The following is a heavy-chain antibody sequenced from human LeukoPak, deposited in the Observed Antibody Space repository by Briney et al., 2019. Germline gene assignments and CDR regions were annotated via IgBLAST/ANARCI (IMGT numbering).Heavy chain of an antibody. D-gene: IGHD2-2*02. J-gene: IGHJ6*02. Sequence: PSETLSLTCAVYGGSFSGYYWSWIRQPPGKGLEWIGEINHSGSTNYNPSLKSRVTISVDTSKNQFSLKPSSVTAADTAVYYCARFRYCSSTSCYTPNYYGMDVWGQGTTVTVSS. CDR2: INHSGST. CDR1: GGSFSGYY. CDR3: ARFRYCSSTSCYTPNYYGMDV. V-gene: IGHV4-34*01.